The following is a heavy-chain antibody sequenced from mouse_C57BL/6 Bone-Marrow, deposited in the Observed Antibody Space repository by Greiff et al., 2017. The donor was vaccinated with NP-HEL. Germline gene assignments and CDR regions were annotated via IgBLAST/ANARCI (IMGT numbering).Heavy chain of an antibody. V-gene: IGHV1-50*01. CDR3: TRGCLLQDYFDY. CDR2: IVPAVSYT. CDR1: GFTFTSYW. D-gene: IGHD2-3*01. J-gene: IGHJ2*01. Sequence: QVQLMQPGAEFVKPGASVKLSCKASGFTFTSYWMQWVNQRPGQGLEWIGEIVPAVSYTNYNQKFKGKATLSVDTSSSTDNRQRSSLTSEDSAVYYCTRGCLLQDYFDYWGQGTTLTVSS.